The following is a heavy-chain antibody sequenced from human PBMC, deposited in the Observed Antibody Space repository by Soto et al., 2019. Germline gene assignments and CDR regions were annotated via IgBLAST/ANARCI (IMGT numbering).Heavy chain of an antibody. CDR2: IYPGDSDT. CDR3: AGLGAFYGHFDY. CDR1: VYSFTSYW. Sequence: GESLKISCKGSVYSFTSYWIGWVRQMPGKCLEWMGIIYPGDSDTRYSPSFQGQVTISADKSISTAYLQRRSLKAPDTATYYCAGLGAFYGHFDYWGQGTLVTVSS. J-gene: IGHJ4*02. D-gene: IGHD3-16*01. V-gene: IGHV5-51*01.